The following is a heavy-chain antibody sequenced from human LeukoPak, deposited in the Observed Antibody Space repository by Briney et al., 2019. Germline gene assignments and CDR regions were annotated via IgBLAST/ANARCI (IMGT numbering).Heavy chain of an antibody. CDR2: LYMNDNT. V-gene: IGHV3-53*01. J-gene: IGHJ4*02. Sequence: QPGGSLRLSCAASGFTFSDYYMSWIRQAPGKGLESVSILYMNDNTYYADSVKGRFTISRDSSKKTLYLQMSSLRAEDTAVYYCVREDLGIEYWGQGTLVTVS. D-gene: IGHD3/OR15-3a*01. CDR1: GFTFSDYY. CDR3: VREDLGIEY.